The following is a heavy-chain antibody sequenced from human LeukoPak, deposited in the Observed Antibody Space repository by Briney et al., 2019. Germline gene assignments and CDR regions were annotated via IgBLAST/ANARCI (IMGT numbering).Heavy chain of an antibody. V-gene: IGHV1-2*02. D-gene: IGHD2-15*01. J-gene: IGHJ5*02. CDR1: GYTFTSYG. Sequence: ASVKVSCKASGYTFTSYGISWVRQAPGQGLEWMGWINPNSGGTNYAQKFQGRVTMTRDTSISTAYMELSRLRSDDTAVYYCAREVVVAATPGDWFDPWGQGTLVTVSS. CDR2: INPNSGGT. CDR3: AREVVVAATPGDWFDP.